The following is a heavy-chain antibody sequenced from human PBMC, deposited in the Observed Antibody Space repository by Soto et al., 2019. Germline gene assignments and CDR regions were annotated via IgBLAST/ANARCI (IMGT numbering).Heavy chain of an antibody. V-gene: IGHV3-23*01. Sequence: HPRWSLRLSCAASGFTFSIYAMTWFRQSPGKGLEWVSSMSRTGDNTYYADSVKGRFTISRDNSKNTLYLQMNSLRAEDTAIYYCAKDQSNSNPLYYFDFWGPGTLVTVSS. CDR3: AKDQSNSNPLYYFDF. D-gene: IGHD3-22*01. J-gene: IGHJ4*02. CDR2: MSRTGDNT. CDR1: GFTFSIYA.